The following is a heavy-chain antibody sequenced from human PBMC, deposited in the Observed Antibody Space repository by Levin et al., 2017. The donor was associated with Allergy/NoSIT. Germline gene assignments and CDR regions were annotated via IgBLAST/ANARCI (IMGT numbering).Heavy chain of an antibody. CDR3: ARFARPAGVYDSSDSYDI. Sequence: HGESLKISCAASGFTFSNYAMSWVRQAPGKGLEWVAGFRDTHYTNYADSVTGRFSISRDNSRNMFYLQMNSLRVEDTAVYFCARFARPAGVYDSSDSYDIWGPGTMVTVSS. J-gene: IGHJ3*02. CDR2: FRDTHYT. V-gene: IGHV3-23*01. CDR1: GFTFSNYA. D-gene: IGHD3-22*01.